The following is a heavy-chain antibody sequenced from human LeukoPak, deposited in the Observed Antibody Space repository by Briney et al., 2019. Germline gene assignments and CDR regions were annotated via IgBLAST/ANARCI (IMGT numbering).Heavy chain of an antibody. CDR1: GDSISTYY. V-gene: IGHV4-59*01. D-gene: IGHD6-19*01. CDR3: ARDSSGWYHWFDP. Sequence: PSETLSLTCTVSGDSISTYYWSWIRQPPGKGLEWIGYIYYRVTSDYNPSLKSRVTMSVDTSTRQISLKLSSVTAADTAVYYCARDSSGWYHWFDPWGQGTLVTVSS. J-gene: IGHJ5*02. CDR2: IYYRVTS.